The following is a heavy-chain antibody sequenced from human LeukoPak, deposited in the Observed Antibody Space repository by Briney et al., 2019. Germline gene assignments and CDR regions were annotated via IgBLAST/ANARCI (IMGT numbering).Heavy chain of an antibody. Sequence: GGSLRLSCAASGFTFSSYAMSWVRQAPGKGLEWVSAISGSGGSTYYADSAKGRFTISRDNSKNTLYLQMNSLRAEDTAVYYCAKDLFYFNGMDVWGQGTTVTVSS. CDR3: AKDLFYFNGMDV. J-gene: IGHJ6*02. CDR2: ISGSGGST. D-gene: IGHD2/OR15-2a*01. CDR1: GFTFSSYA. V-gene: IGHV3-23*01.